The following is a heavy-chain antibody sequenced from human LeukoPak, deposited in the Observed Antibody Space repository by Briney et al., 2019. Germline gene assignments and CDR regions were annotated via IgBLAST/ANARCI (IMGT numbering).Heavy chain of an antibody. CDR3: SGYDSSGYYSSDY. J-gene: IGHJ4*02. Sequence: GGSLRLSCAASGFTFSSYSMNWVRQAPGKGLEWVSYISSSSSTIYYADSVKGRFTISRDNSKNTLYLQMNSLRAEDTAVYYCSGYDSSGYYSSDYWGQGTLVTVSS. V-gene: IGHV3-48*01. D-gene: IGHD3-22*01. CDR2: ISSSSSTI. CDR1: GFTFSSYS.